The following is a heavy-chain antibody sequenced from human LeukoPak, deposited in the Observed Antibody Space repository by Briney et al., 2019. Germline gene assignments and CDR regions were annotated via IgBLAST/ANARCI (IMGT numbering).Heavy chain of an antibody. CDR2: ISGSGGST. CDR3: ATGGYSYGPGDY. Sequence: GGSLRLSCAASGFTFSSYAMSWVRQAPGKGLEWVSAISGSGGSTYYADSVKGRFTISRDNSRNTLYLQMNSLRAEDTAVYYCATGGYSYGPGDYWGQGTLVTVSS. CDR1: GFTFSSYA. J-gene: IGHJ4*02. V-gene: IGHV3-23*01. D-gene: IGHD5-18*01.